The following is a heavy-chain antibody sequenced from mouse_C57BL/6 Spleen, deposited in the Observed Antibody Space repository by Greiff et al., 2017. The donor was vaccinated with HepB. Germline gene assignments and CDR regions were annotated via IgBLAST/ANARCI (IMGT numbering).Heavy chain of an antibody. Sequence: EVQLQQSGPELVKPGASVKISCKASGYTFTDYYMNWVKQSHGKSLEWIGDINPNNGGTSYNQKFKGKATLTVDKSSSTAYMELRSLPSEDSAVYYCARTYYYGSRAPFAYWGQGTLVTVSA. V-gene: IGHV1-26*01. D-gene: IGHD1-1*01. CDR1: GYTFTDYY. J-gene: IGHJ3*01. CDR3: ARTYYYGSRAPFAY. CDR2: INPNNGGT.